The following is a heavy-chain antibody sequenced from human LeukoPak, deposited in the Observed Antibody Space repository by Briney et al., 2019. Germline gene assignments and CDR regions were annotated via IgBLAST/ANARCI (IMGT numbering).Heavy chain of an antibody. D-gene: IGHD5-18*01. CDR1: GGSISSYY. Sequence: SETLSLTCTVSGGSISSYYWSWIRQPPGKGLEWIGYIYYSGSTNYNPSLKSRVTISVDTSKNQFSLKLSSVTAADTAVYYCASLTEKDTAMVTAAFDIWGQGTMVTVSS. V-gene: IGHV4-59*08. J-gene: IGHJ3*02. CDR2: IYYSGST. CDR3: ASLTEKDTAMVTAAFDI.